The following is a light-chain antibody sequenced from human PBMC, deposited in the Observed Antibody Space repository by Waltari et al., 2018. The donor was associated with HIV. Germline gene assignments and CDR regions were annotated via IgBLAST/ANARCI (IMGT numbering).Light chain of an antibody. Sequence: DIQMTQSPSTLSASVGDRVTITCRASQSISSWLAWYQQKPGKAPNLLIYKASSLESGVPSRFSGSGSGTEFTLTISSLQPDDCATYYCQQYHSYPYTFGQGTKLEIK. CDR1: QSISSW. CDR2: KAS. J-gene: IGKJ2*01. V-gene: IGKV1-5*03. CDR3: QQYHSYPYT.